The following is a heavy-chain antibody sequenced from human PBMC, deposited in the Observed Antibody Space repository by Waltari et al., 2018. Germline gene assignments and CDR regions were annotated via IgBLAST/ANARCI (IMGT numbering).Heavy chain of an antibody. CDR2: VWHDGSQT. D-gene: IGHD3-10*01. V-gene: IGHV3-33*01. CDR3: AREAISGSGEYYGMDV. J-gene: IGHJ6*02. Sequence: QVHLLESGGGVVQPGTALSPSWPVSGFTFIQHGMHWVRPAPGKGLEWVAVVWHDGSQTYYGDSVKGRFTVSRDNSKNMVYLQVDSLKVEDTAVYYCAREAISGSGEYYGMDVWGQGTTVTVS. CDR1: GFTFIQHG.